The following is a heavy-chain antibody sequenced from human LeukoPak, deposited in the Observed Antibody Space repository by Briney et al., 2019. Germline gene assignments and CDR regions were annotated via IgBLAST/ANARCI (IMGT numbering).Heavy chain of an antibody. V-gene: IGHV4-59*08. CDR2: IYYSGTT. Sequence: PSETLSLTCTVSGGSISNYYWSWMGQPPGKELEWIGNIYYSGTTNYNPSLTSRVSISVDTSKKQFSLNLSSVTAADTAVYYCVGSRYRWDAFDVWGQGTMVTVSS. D-gene: IGHD3-22*01. CDR1: GGSISNYY. J-gene: IGHJ3*01. CDR3: VGSRYRWDAFDV.